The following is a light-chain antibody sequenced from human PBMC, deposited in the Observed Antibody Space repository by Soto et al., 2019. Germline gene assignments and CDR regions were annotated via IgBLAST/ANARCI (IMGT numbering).Light chain of an antibody. CDR3: QKSDHLPL. CDR1: QSISSW. Sequence: DIQMTQSPSTLSASVGDRVTITCRASQSISSWLAWYQDKPGQAPKLVIYDAYNLETGVPSTFSGNGYGTDFTFTISSLRPEDIATYYCQKSDHLPLFGPGTKVDIK. CDR2: DAY. V-gene: IGKV1-5*01. J-gene: IGKJ3*01.